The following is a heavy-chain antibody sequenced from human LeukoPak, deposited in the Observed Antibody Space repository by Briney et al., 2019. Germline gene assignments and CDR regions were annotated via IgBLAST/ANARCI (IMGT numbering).Heavy chain of an antibody. CDR2: IYTSGST. D-gene: IGHD3-22*01. J-gene: IGHJ4*02. CDR3: ARDLGYYDTDY. V-gene: IGHV4-4*07. CDR1: GGSISSYY. Sequence: SYTLSLTCLVSGGSISSYYRSWIRQPAGKGLEWIGRIYTSGSTNYNPSLKSRVTISVDKSKNQFSLKLSSVTAADTAVYYCARDLGYYDTDYWGQGTLVTVSS.